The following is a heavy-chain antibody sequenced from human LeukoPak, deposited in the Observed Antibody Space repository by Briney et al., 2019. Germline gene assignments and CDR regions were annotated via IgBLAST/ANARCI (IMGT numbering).Heavy chain of an antibody. D-gene: IGHD2/OR15-2a*01. V-gene: IGHV4-39*07. CDR2: IFYSGGT. J-gene: IGHJ4*02. CDR3: ARGFRWRTPGFAY. CDR1: GGSINTPNYY. Sequence: TSETLSLTCTVSGGSINTPNYYWGWIRQTPGKGLEWIGDIFYSGGTYYSPSLKSRVTISVDTSKNQFSLKLSSVTAADTAVYYCARGFRWRTPGFAYWGQGTLVTVSS.